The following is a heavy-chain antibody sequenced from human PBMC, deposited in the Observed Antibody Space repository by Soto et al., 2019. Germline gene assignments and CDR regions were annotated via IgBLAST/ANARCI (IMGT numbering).Heavy chain of an antibody. CDR1: GGTFSSYT. CDR2: IIPILGIA. V-gene: IGHV1-69*02. CDR3: ARVYYGSSDRWFDP. J-gene: IGHJ5*02. Sequence: QVQLVQSGAEVKKPGSSVKVSCKASGGTFSSYTISWVRQAPGQGLEWMGRIIPILGIANYAQKFQGRVTITADKSTSTDYMELSSLRSEDTAVYYCARVYYGSSDRWFDPWGQGTLVTVSS. D-gene: IGHD3-10*01.